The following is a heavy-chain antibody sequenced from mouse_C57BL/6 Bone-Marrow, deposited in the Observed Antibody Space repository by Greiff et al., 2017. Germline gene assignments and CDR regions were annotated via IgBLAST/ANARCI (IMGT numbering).Heavy chain of an antibody. J-gene: IGHJ3*01. V-gene: IGHV1-64*01. CDR2: IHPNSGST. CDR3: AISLAY. CDR1: GYTFTSYW. Sequence: QVQLQQPGAELVKPGASVKLSCKASGYTFTSYWMHWVKQRPGQGLEWIGMIHPNSGSTNYNEKFKSKATLTVDKSSSTAYMQLSSLTSTDSAVYYCAISLAYWGQGTLVTVSA.